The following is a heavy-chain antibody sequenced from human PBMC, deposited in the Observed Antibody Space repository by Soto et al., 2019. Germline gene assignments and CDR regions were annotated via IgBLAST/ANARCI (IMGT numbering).Heavy chain of an antibody. CDR2: MGGSSGRT. CDR3: VKRYDSGHYFDY. Sequence: GSLRRSCAASGFTFSSYSMSWVRQAPGKGLEWVSTMGGSSGRTFYADSVKGRFTISRDNAKNTLYLQMNSLRAEDTAVYYCVKRYDSGHYFDYWGQGTLVTVSS. CDR1: GFTFSSYS. V-gene: IGHV3-23*01. J-gene: IGHJ4*01. D-gene: IGHD3-3*01.